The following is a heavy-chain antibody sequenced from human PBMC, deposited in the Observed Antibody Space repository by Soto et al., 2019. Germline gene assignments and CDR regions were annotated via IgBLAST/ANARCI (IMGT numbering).Heavy chain of an antibody. V-gene: IGHV3-48*01. J-gene: IGHJ5*01. CDR2: ISSDFVT. Sequence: PGGSLRLSCAASGFNFNTYNMNWARLPPGKGLEWVSFISSDFVTHYAPSVEGRFTVSRDNGKKSLFLQMNNLRAEDTAVYYCARRRAGQTGHDYGHGELDSWGRGTLVTGSS. CDR3: ARRRAGQTGHDYGHGELDS. D-gene: IGHD4-17*01. CDR1: GFNFNTYN.